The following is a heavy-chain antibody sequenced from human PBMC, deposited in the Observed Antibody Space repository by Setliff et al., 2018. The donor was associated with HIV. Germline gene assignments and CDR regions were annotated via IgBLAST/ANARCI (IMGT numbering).Heavy chain of an antibody. J-gene: IGHJ5*02. CDR2: IYYSGST. CDR1: GGSITTSSYY. D-gene: IGHD7-27*01. V-gene: IGHV4-39*02. Sequence: PSETLSLTCIVSGGSITTSSYYWGWIRQPPGKGLEWIGSIYYSGSTYYNPSLKSRVIISVDTSKNQFSLKLSSVTAADTAVYYCARDALIGVPFWFDPWGQGTLVTVSS. CDR3: ARDALIGVPFWFDP.